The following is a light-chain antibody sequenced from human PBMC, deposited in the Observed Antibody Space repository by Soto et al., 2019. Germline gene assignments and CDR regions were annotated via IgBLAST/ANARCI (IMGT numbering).Light chain of an antibody. CDR2: DVS. V-gene: IGLV2-14*01. Sequence: QSDLAQPASVSGSPGQSITISCTGTSSDVGGNTHVSWYQQYPGKAPTLMIYDVSSRPSGVSNRFSGSKSGNTASLTISGLQAEDEADYYCSSYTSSTTYVFGTGTKLTVL. CDR1: SSDVGGNTH. J-gene: IGLJ1*01. CDR3: SSYTSSTTYV.